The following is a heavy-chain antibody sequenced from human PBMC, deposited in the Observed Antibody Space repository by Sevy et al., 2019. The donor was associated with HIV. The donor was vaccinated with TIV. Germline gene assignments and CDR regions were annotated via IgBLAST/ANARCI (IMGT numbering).Heavy chain of an antibody. V-gene: IGHV1-24*01. CDR2: FDPEDGET. D-gene: IGHD3-22*01. J-gene: IGHJ4*02. Sequence: ASVKVSCKVSGYSLTDLSMHWVRQAPGIGLEWMGRFDPEDGETIYAQTFQGRVTMTEDTSRDTAYMELSSLRSEDTAMYYCATTREYYSDNSGYIDYWGQGTLVTVSS. CDR1: GYSLTDLS. CDR3: ATTREYYSDNSGYIDY.